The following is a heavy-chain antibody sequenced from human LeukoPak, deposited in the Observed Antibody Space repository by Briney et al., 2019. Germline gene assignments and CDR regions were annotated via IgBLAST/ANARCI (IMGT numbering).Heavy chain of an antibody. CDR3: VRGGSYTFDP. Sequence: GGSLRLSCSAFGFTLSHYWMTWVRQAPRKELEWVASIKEDGSEKSYVDSVKGRFTISRDNAKNSLYLQMNSLGAEDTAVYYCVRGGSYTFDPWGQGILVTVSS. CDR1: GFTLSHYW. CDR2: IKEDGSEK. V-gene: IGHV3-7*01. D-gene: IGHD1-26*01. J-gene: IGHJ5*02.